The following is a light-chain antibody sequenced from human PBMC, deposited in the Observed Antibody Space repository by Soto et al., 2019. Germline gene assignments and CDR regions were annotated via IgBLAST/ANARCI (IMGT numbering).Light chain of an antibody. CDR3: QQYNNWWT. J-gene: IGKJ1*01. V-gene: IGKV3-15*01. Sequence: EIVMTQSPATLSVSPGERATLSCRSSQSINSNLAWYQQKPGQTPRLLIYGASTRATGIPARFSGSGSGTDFTLTISGLQSEDFAVYYCQQYNNWWTFGQGTKVEIK. CDR2: GAS. CDR1: QSINSN.